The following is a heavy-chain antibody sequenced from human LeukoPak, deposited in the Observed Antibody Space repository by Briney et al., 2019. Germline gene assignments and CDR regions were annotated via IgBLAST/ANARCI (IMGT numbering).Heavy chain of an antibody. V-gene: IGHV3-72*01. D-gene: IGHD6-19*01. CDR1: GFTFSDHY. CDR3: AKGGGSGWYGSIH. CDR2: TRNKANSYTT. J-gene: IGHJ4*02. Sequence: GGSLRLSCAASGFTFSDHYMDWVRQAPGKGLGWVGRTRNKANSYTTEYAASVKGRFTISRDDSKNSLYLQMNSLRAEDTAVYCCAKGGGSGWYGSIHWVQGTLVTVSS.